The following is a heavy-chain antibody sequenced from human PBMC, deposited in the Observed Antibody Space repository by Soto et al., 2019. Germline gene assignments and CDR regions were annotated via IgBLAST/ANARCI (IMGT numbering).Heavy chain of an antibody. D-gene: IGHD3-3*01. V-gene: IGHV4-34*01. CDR2: INHSGST. CDR3: ARGRFLEWLSRYYYYYYGMDV. Sequence: NPSETLSLTCAVYGGSFSGYYWSWTRQPPGKGLEWIGEINHSGSTNYNPSLKSRVTISVDTSKNQFSLKLSSVTAADTAVYYCARGRFLEWLSRYYYYYYGMDVWGQGTTVTVSS. CDR1: GGSFSGYY. J-gene: IGHJ6*02.